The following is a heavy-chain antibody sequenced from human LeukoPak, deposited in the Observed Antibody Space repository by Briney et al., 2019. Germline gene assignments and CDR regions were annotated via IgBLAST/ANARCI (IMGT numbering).Heavy chain of an antibody. J-gene: IGHJ3*02. V-gene: IGHV4-59*01. Sequence: SETLSLTCTVSGGSISSYYWSWIRQPPGKGLEWIGYIYYSGSTNYNPSLKSRVTISVDTSKNQFSLKLSSVTAADTAVYYCARDNEWFHAFDIWGQGTMVTVSS. D-gene: IGHD3-3*01. CDR3: ARDNEWFHAFDI. CDR1: GGSISSYY. CDR2: IYYSGST.